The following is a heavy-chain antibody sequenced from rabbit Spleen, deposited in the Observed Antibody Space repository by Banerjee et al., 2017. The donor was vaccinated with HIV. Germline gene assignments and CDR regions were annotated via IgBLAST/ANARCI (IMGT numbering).Heavy chain of an antibody. J-gene: IGHJ4*01. CDR3: ARDLVAVIGWNFSL. V-gene: IGHV1S40*01. D-gene: IGHD1-1*01. CDR1: GFDFSSYG. CDR2: IDPIFGST. Sequence: QSLEESGGGLVQPGGSLQLSCKASGFDFSSYGVSWVRQGPGKGLEWIGYIDPIFGSTVYASWAKGRFIMSRTSSTKVTLQMTSLTAADTATYFCARDLVAVIGWNFSLWGPGTLVTVS.